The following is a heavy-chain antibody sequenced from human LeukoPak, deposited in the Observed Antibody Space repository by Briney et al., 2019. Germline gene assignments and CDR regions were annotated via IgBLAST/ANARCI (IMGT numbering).Heavy chain of an antibody. CDR2: INHSGST. Sequence: PSETLSLTCAVYGGSFSGYYWSWIRQPPGKGLEWIGEINHSGSTNYNPSLKSRVTISVDTSKNQFSLKLSSVTAADTAVYYCARDRMIVVRAFDIWGQGTVVTVSS. CDR3: ARDRMIVVRAFDI. V-gene: IGHV4-34*01. D-gene: IGHD3-22*01. J-gene: IGHJ3*02. CDR1: GGSFSGYY.